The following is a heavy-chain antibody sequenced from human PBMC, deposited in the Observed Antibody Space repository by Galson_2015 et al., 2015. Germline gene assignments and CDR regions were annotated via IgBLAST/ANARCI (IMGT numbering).Heavy chain of an antibody. CDR1: GFTFSSYW. D-gene: IGHD3-9*01. CDR3: ARGGLYDIFLPSRGYGMDV. CDR2: INSDGSST. Sequence: LRLSCAASGFTFSSYWMHWVRQAPGKGLVWVSRINSDGSSTSYADSVKGRFTISRDNAKNTLYLQMNSLRAEDTAVYYCARGGLYDIFLPSRGYGMDVWGQGTTVTVSS. V-gene: IGHV3-74*01. J-gene: IGHJ6*02.